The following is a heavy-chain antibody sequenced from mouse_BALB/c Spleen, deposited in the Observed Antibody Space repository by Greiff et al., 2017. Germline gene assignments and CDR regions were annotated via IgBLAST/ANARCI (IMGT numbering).Heavy chain of an antibody. J-gene: IGHJ4*01. Sequence: EVQVVESGAELVRSGASVKLSCTASGFNIKDYYMHWVKQRPEQGLEWIGWIDPENGDTEYAPKFQGKATMTADTSSNTAYLQLSSLTSEDTAVYYCFYGSSPYYAMDYWGQGTSVTVSS. CDR2: IDPENGDT. V-gene: IGHV14-4*02. CDR3: FYGSSPYYAMDY. CDR1: GFNIKDYY. D-gene: IGHD1-1*01.